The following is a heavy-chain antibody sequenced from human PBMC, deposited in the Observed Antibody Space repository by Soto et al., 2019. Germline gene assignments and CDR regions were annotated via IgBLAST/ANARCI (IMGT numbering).Heavy chain of an antibody. V-gene: IGHV1-69*12. J-gene: IGHJ4*02. Sequence: QVQLVQSGAEVKKPGSSVKVSCKASGGTFSSYAISWVRQAPGQGLEWMGGIIPIFGTANYAQKFQGRVTIXAXGSTSTAYMELSSLRSEDTAVYYCAREPQWAGTLDYWGQGTLVTVSS. D-gene: IGHD6-19*01. CDR1: GGTFSSYA. CDR3: AREPQWAGTLDY. CDR2: IIPIFGTA.